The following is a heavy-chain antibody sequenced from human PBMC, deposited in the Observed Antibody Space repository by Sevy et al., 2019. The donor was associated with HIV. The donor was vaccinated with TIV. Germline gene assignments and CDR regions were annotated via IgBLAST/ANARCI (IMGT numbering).Heavy chain of an antibody. CDR3: ARQVAARNMITSGGVIVPWSRGTYLSDS. CDR2: IYYSGST. V-gene: IGHV4-39*01. CDR1: GGSISSSTYY. D-gene: IGHD3-16*02. Sequence: SETLSLTCTVSGGSISSSTYYWGWIRQPPGKGLEWIGNIYYSGSTYYNPSLRSRVTISVDTSNNQFSLRLSSVTAAVMAVYFCARQVAARNMITSGGVIVPWSRGTYLSDSWGQGTPVTVSS. J-gene: IGHJ4*02.